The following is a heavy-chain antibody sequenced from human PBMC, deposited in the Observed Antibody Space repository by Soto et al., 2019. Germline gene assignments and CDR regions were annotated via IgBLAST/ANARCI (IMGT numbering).Heavy chain of an antibody. CDR3: ARDSVGISSPGVY. J-gene: IGHJ4*02. D-gene: IGHD1-26*01. V-gene: IGHV4-4*07. CDR2: IYTSGTT. Sequence: SETLSLTCTVSGGSINGYYWTWVRQPAGKGLEWIGRIYTSGTTSYNPSLKSRVTMSLDTSKNQFSLRLTSVTAADTAVYYCARDSVGISSPGVYWGRGTLVTVSS. CDR1: GGSINGYY.